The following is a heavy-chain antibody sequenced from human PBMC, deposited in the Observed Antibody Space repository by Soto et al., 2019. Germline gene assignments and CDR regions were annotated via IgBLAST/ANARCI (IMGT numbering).Heavy chain of an antibody. CDR1: GFTFSSYG. J-gene: IGHJ4*02. CDR2: IWYDGSNK. D-gene: IGHD3-22*01. CDR3: ARDRGTEFADSSGYYYDY. Sequence: GGSLRLSCAASGFTFSSYGMHWVRQAPGKGLEWVAVIWYDGSNKYYVDSVKGRFTISRDNSKNTLYLQMNSLRAEDTAVYYCARDRGTEFADSSGYYYDYWGQGTLVTVSS. V-gene: IGHV3-33*01.